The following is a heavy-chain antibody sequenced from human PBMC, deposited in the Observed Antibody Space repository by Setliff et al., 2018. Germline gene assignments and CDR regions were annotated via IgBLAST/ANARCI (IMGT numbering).Heavy chain of an antibody. CDR2: VNDDGSSA. D-gene: IGHD3-9*01. Sequence: GGSLRLSCAASGFTFSSYWMHWVRQDPGEGLVWVSRVNDDGSSAMYADSVKGRFTMSRDNAKNTLYMLMNSLRAEDTAVYYCARADYGTVYGYSAYYGLDVWGQGTTVTVSS. CDR1: GFTFSSYW. J-gene: IGHJ6*02. CDR3: ARADYGTVYGYSAYYGLDV. V-gene: IGHV3-74*03.